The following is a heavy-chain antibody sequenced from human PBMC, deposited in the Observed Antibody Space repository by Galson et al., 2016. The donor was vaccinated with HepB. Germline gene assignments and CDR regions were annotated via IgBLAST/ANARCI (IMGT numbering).Heavy chain of an antibody. CDR3: AKASGSDYFFEH. J-gene: IGHJ4*02. CDR1: GFTFEDYV. Sequence: SLRLSCAASGFTFEDYVIHWVRQAPGKGLEWASLINWDGSAAFYTDSVKGRFTISRDNRKSSLYLQMNSLTTEDTAFYFCAKASGSDYFFEHWGQGTLVTVSS. CDR2: INWDGSAA. D-gene: IGHD1-26*01. V-gene: IGHV3-43D*03.